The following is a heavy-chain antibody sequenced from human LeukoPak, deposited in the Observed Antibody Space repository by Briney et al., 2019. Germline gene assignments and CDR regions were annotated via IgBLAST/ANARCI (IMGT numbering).Heavy chain of an antibody. CDR3: ASLDYDSSGYPFDY. D-gene: IGHD3-22*01. J-gene: IGHJ4*02. V-gene: IGHV4-38-2*02. Sequence: SETLSLTCTVSGYSISSGYYWGWIRQPPGKGLEWIGSIYHSGSTYYNPSLKSRVTISVDTSKNQFSLKLSSVTAADTAVYYCASLDYDSSGYPFDYWGQGTLVTVSS. CDR1: GYSISSGYY. CDR2: IYHSGST.